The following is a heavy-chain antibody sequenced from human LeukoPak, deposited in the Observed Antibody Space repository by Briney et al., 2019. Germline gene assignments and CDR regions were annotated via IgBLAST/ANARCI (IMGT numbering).Heavy chain of an antibody. Sequence: SQTLSLTCTVSGGSISSGGYYWSWIRQPPGKGLEWIGYIYHSGSTYYIPSLKSRVTISVDRSKNQFSLKLSSVTAADTAVYYCARGSSWSPFDYWGQGTLVTVSS. D-gene: IGHD6-13*01. J-gene: IGHJ4*02. CDR1: GGSISSGGYY. V-gene: IGHV4-30-2*01. CDR3: ARGSSWSPFDY. CDR2: IYHSGST.